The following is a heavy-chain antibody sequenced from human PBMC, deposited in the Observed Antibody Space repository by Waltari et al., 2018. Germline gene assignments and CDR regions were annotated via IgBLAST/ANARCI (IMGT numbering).Heavy chain of an antibody. CDR2: IRYDGSNK. CDR3: AKDLGYSYGLDC. J-gene: IGHJ4*02. Sequence: QVQLVESGGGVVQPGGSLRLSCAASGFTFSSYGMHWVRQAPGKGLEWVAFIRYDGSNKYYADSVKGRFTISRDNSKNTLYLQMNSLRAEDTAVYYCAKDLGYSYGLDCGGQGTLVTVSS. CDR1: GFTFSSYG. V-gene: IGHV3-30*02. D-gene: IGHD5-18*01.